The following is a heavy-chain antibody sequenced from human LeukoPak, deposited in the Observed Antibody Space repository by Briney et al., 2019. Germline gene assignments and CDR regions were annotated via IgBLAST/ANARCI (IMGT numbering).Heavy chain of an antibody. CDR3: ARVDRYHYYLDV. Sequence: ASAKVSCKASGGTFSSYSITWVRQAPGQGLEWMGGIMPLFNTANYAQQFQGRVTITTDESTSTAYMELSSLRFEDTAMYYCARVDRYHYYLDVWGKGTTVTVSS. J-gene: IGHJ6*03. CDR1: GGTFSSYS. V-gene: IGHV1-69*05. CDR2: IMPLFNTA.